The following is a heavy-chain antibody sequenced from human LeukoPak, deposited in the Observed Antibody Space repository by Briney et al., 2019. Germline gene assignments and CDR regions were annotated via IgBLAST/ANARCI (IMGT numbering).Heavy chain of an antibody. CDR1: GGSISSYY. Sequence: SETLSLTCTVSGGSISSYYWSWIRQPPGKGLEWIGYIYYSGSTNYNPSLKSRVTISVDTSKNQFSLKLSSVTAADTAVYYCARGHGSGSYGYFDYWGQGTLVTVSS. CDR3: ARGHGSGSYGYFDY. CDR2: IYYSGST. V-gene: IGHV4-59*01. J-gene: IGHJ4*02. D-gene: IGHD3-10*01.